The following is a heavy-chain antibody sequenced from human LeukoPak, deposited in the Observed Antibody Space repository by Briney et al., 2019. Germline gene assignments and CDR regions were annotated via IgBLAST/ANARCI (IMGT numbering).Heavy chain of an antibody. J-gene: IGHJ4*02. V-gene: IGHV3-64D*06. CDR3: VKDLYKGDSASWYFFHY. D-gene: IGHD6-13*01. CDR2: ISANGGST. Sequence: GGSLRLSCSASGFIISDYAMHWVRQAPGKGLEYVSGISANGGSTYHADSVKGRFTNSRDTSKNTLYLQMSSLRAEDTAMYYCVKDLYKGDSASWYFFHYWGQGTLVTVSS. CDR1: GFIISDYA.